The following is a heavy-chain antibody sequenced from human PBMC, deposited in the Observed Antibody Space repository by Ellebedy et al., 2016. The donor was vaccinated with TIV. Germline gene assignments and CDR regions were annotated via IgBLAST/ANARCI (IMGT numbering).Heavy chain of an antibody. J-gene: IGHJ4*02. CDR1: GGSISGSNYF. Sequence: SETLSLXXTVSGGSISGSNYFWGWVRQAPGEGLEWVGTIYNSGRTFYNPSLKSRVTISLDMSKNHFSLRLSSVTAADTAVYYCARYDPVRGDFAYWGQGTLVTVSS. V-gene: IGHV4-39*02. CDR2: IYNSGRT. CDR3: ARYDPVRGDFAY. D-gene: IGHD3-16*01.